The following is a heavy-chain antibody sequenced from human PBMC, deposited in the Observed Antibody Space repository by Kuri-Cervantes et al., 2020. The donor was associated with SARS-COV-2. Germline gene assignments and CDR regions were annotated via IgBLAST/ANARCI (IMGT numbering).Heavy chain of an antibody. CDR1: GGPISSYY. V-gene: IGHV4-59*01. CDR2: IEYSGST. D-gene: IGHD2-2*01. CDR3: ARDRSAFVVPAAINAFDI. Sequence: SETLSLTCTVSGGPISSYYWSWIRQPPGKGLEWIGYIEYSGSTNYNPSLKSRVTISIDTSKNQFSLKLSSVTAADTAVYYCARDRSAFVVPAAINAFDIWGQGTMVTVSS. J-gene: IGHJ3*02.